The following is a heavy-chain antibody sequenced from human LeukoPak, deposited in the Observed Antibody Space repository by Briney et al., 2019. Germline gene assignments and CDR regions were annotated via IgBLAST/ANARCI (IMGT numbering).Heavy chain of an antibody. J-gene: IGHJ4*02. CDR1: GFTVSSNF. D-gene: IGHD3-22*01. CDR2: IYSGGRT. Sequence: GGSLRLSCAASGFTVSSNFMNWVRQAPGKGLEWVSVIYSGGRTYYADSVKGRFTISRDNSKNTLYLQMNSLRAEDTAVYYCARDSGSSFYDSSGYFDYWGQGTLVTVSS. V-gene: IGHV3-53*01. CDR3: ARDSGSSFYDSSGYFDY.